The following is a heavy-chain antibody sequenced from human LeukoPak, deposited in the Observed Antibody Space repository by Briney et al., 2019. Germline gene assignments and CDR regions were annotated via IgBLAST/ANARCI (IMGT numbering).Heavy chain of an antibody. J-gene: IGHJ4*02. CDR3: AKGYCGGDCPFDY. D-gene: IGHD2-21*01. CDR1: GFTFSSYG. V-gene: IGHV3-30*18. Sequence: GGSLRLSCAASGFTFSSYGMHWVRQAPGKGLEWMAVISYDGSNKYYADSVKGRFTISRDNSKNTQYLQMNSLRAEDTAVYYCAKGYCGGDCPFDYWGQGTLVTVSS. CDR2: ISYDGSNK.